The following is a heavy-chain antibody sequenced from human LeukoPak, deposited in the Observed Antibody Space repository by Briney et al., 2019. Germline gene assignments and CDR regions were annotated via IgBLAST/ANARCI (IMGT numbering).Heavy chain of an antibody. CDR1: GFTFTSSA. J-gene: IGHJ4*02. D-gene: IGHD2-2*01. V-gene: IGHV1-58*02. CDR3: AVVVPAAIPDY. Sequence: SVKVSCKASGFTFTSSAMQWVRQARGQRLEWIGWIVVGSGNTNYAQKFQERVTITRDMSTSTACMELSSLRSEDTAVYYCAVVVPAAIPDYWGQGTLVTVSS. CDR2: IVVGSGNT.